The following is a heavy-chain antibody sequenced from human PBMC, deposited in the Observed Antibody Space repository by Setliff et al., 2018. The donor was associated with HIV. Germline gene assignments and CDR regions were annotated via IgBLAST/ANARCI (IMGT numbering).Heavy chain of an antibody. CDR1: GYSISSGYY. CDR2: IYHNGIT. Sequence: SETLSLTCGVSGYSISSGYYWGWIRQPPGKGLEWIGSIYHNGITYYNPSLKSRVTISVDTSQNQFSLRLSSVTAADTAMYYCVRDDYGYNGKGFDYWGPGTLVTVSS. D-gene: IGHD4-17*01. V-gene: IGHV4-38-2*02. CDR3: VRDDYGYNGKGFDY. J-gene: IGHJ4*02.